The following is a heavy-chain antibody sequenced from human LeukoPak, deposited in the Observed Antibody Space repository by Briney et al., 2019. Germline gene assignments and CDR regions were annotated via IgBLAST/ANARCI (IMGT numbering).Heavy chain of an antibody. CDR3: ARGLGYCTSTTCLLPFDY. CDR1: GFTVSTYY. Sequence: PGGSLRLSCVASGFTVSTYYMTWVRQAPGKGLECVSVIYSGGSTYYADSVKGRFTVPRDNSKNTLYLQMNSLRAEDTAMYYCARGLGYCTSTTCLLPFDYWGQGTLVTVSS. D-gene: IGHD2-2*01. CDR2: IYSGGST. J-gene: IGHJ4*02. V-gene: IGHV3-53*01.